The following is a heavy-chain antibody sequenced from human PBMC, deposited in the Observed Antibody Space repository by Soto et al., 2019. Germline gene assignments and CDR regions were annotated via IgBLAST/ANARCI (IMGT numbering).Heavy chain of an antibody. V-gene: IGHV4-59*10. CDR1: GGSFSGYY. CDR2: IYTSGST. J-gene: IGHJ5*02. Sequence: SETLSLTCAVDGGSFSGYYWSWIRQPPGKGLEWIGRIYTSGSTNYNPSLKSRVTMSVDTSKNQFSLKLSSVTAADTAVYYCARAIYDILTGYYFWFDPWGQGTLVTVSS. CDR3: ARAIYDILTGYYFWFDP. D-gene: IGHD3-9*01.